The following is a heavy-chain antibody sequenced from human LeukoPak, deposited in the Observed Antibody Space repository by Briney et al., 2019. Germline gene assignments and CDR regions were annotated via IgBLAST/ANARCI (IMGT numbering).Heavy chain of an antibody. CDR3: ARDSSYYYYGMDV. J-gene: IGHJ6*02. Sequence: PETLSLTCTVSGGSVSSGSYYWSWIRQPPGKGLEWIGYIYYSGSTNYNPSLKSRVTISVDTSKNQFSLKLSSVTAADTAVYYCARDSSYYYYGMDVWGQGTTVTVSS. CDR2: IYYSGST. CDR1: GGSVSSGSYY. V-gene: IGHV4-61*01.